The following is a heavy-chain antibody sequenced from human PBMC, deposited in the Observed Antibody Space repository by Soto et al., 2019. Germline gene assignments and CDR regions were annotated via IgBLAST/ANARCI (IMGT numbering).Heavy chain of an antibody. D-gene: IGHD3-9*01. Sequence: QVQLVESGGGVVQPGRSLRLSCAASGFTFSLYGMHWVRQTPGKGLEWMASISYDGSKKYYTDSVRGRSTISRDNSKNTLYLQLNSLRPVDTSVYYCAKVFYPFEVATYGMDVWGQGTTVTVSS. CDR2: ISYDGSKK. J-gene: IGHJ6*02. CDR1: GFTFSLYG. CDR3: AKVFYPFEVATYGMDV. V-gene: IGHV3-30*18.